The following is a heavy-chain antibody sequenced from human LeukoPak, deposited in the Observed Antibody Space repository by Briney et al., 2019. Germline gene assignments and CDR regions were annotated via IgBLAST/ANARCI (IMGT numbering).Heavy chain of an antibody. V-gene: IGHV4-4*07. J-gene: IGHJ3*02. CDR1: GGSISSYY. Sequence: SETLSLTCTVSGGSISSYYWSWIRQPAGKGLECIGRIYSSGSTNYNPSLKSRVTMSVDTSKNQFSLKLSSVTAADTAVYYCARARSGSSGYFSALDIWGQGTMVTVSS. D-gene: IGHD3-22*01. CDR2: IYSSGST. CDR3: ARARSGSSGYFSALDI.